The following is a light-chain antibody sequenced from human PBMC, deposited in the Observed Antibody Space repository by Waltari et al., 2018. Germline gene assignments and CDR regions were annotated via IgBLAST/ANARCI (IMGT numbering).Light chain of an antibody. CDR3: QACDSSTGTGV. CDR1: QLGAKD. Sequence: NELTQPPALSVSPGHTASVTSSGHQLGAKDACSYQQKPGQSPVLVIYQDDKRPSGIPERFSGANSANTATLTISGTQAVDEADDYCQACDSSTGTGVFGTGTKVTVL. J-gene: IGLJ1*01. CDR2: QDD. V-gene: IGLV3-1*01.